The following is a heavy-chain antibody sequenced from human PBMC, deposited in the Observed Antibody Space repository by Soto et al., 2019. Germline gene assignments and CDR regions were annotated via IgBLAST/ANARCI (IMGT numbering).Heavy chain of an antibody. V-gene: IGHV4-59*01. Sequence: QVQLQESGPGLVKPSETLSLTCTVSGGSISSYYWSWIRQPPGKGLEWIGYIYYSGSTNYNPSLTSRVTISVDTSKNQFSLKLSSVTAADTAVYYCARDSRTYCGGDCYSRSEAYYYYGMDVWGQGTTVTVSS. CDR2: IYYSGST. CDR1: GGSISSYY. J-gene: IGHJ6*02. CDR3: ARDSRTYCGGDCYSRSEAYYYYGMDV. D-gene: IGHD2-21*02.